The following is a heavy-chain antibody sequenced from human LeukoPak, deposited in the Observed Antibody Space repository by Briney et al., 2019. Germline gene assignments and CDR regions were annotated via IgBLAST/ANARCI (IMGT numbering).Heavy chain of an antibody. D-gene: IGHD3-9*01. V-gene: IGHV3-23*01. CDR2: FSGSGGST. CDR1: GFTFSNYA. J-gene: IGHJ6*03. Sequence: GGSLRLSYAASGFTFSNYAMSWVRQAPGKGLEWVSAFSGSGGSTYYADSVKGRFTISRDNSKNTLYLQMNSLRAEDTAVYYCAKDRDLTGYYGYDYYYVDVWGKGTTVTISS. CDR3: AKDRDLTGYYGYDYYYVDV.